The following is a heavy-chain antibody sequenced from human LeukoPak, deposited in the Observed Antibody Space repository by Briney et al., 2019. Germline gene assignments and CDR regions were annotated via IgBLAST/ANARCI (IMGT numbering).Heavy chain of an antibody. CDR1: GFTFSNYA. CDR3: AKDQYSGSYYWFDP. V-gene: IGHV3-23*01. D-gene: IGHD1-26*01. CDR2: ISGSGGST. Sequence: GGSLRLSCAASGFTFSNYAMSWVRQAPGKGLEWVSSISGSGGSTYYVDSVKGRFTISRDNSKNTLYLQMNSLRAEDTAVYYCAKDQYSGSYYWFDPWGQGTLVTVFS. J-gene: IGHJ5*02.